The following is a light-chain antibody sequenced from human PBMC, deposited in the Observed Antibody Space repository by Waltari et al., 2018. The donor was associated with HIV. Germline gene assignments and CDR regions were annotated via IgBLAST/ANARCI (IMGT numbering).Light chain of an antibody. Sequence: DIQMTQSPSSLSASVGYRVTITCRASQNIRSNLNWYQQKPGKAPRLLIYAASSLQNMVPSRFSGSGSGTDFTLTISSLQPEDFATYHCQQSYSSPPTFGQGTNVEIK. CDR3: QQSYSSPPT. CDR2: AAS. J-gene: IGKJ1*01. V-gene: IGKV1-39*01. CDR1: QNIRSN.